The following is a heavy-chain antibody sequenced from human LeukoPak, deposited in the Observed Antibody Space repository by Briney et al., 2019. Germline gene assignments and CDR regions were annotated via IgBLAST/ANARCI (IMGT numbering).Heavy chain of an antibody. CDR3: ARRIAVAASTWFDP. D-gene: IGHD6-19*01. Sequence: PSETLSLTCTVSGGSISSYYWSWIRQPPGKGLEWIGSIYYSGSTYYNPSLKSRVTISVDTSKNQFSLKLSSVTAADTAVYYCARRIAVAASTWFDPWGQGALVTVSS. V-gene: IGHV4-59*05. J-gene: IGHJ5*02. CDR1: GGSISSYY. CDR2: IYYSGST.